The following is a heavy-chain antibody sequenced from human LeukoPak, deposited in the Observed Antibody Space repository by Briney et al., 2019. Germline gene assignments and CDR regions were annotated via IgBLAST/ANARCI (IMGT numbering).Heavy chain of an antibody. CDR2: INHSGST. CDR3: ARHSPSSDYGDYFFSYYYYGMDV. CDR1: GGSFSGYY. Sequence: PSETLSLTCAVYGGSFSGYYWSWIRQPPGKGLEWIGEINHSGSTNYNPSLKSRVTISVDTSKNQFSLKLSSVTAADTAVYYCARHSPSSDYGDYFFSYYYYGMDVWGQGTTVTVSS. D-gene: IGHD4-17*01. J-gene: IGHJ6*02. V-gene: IGHV4-34*01.